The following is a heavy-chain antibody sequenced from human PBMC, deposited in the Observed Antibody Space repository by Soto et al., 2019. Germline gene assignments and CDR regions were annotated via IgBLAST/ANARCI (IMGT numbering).Heavy chain of an antibody. Sequence: SETLSLTCAVYGGSFSGYYWSWIRQPPGKGLEWIVEINHSGSTNYNPSLKSRVTISVDTSKNQFSLKLSSVTAADTAVYYCARGRGGGWFDPWGQGTLVTVSS. D-gene: IGHD3-16*01. CDR1: GGSFSGYY. CDR3: ARGRGGGWFDP. V-gene: IGHV4-34*01. CDR2: INHSGST. J-gene: IGHJ5*02.